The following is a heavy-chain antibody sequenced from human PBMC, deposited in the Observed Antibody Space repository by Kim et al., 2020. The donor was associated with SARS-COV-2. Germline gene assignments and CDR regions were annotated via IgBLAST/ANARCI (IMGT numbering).Heavy chain of an antibody. J-gene: IGHJ4*01. Sequence: GGSLRLSCAASGFTFSSYAMHWVRQAPGKGLEWVAVISYDGSNKYYADSVKGRFTISRDNSKNTLYLQMNSLRAEDTAVYYCARGGVYDSSGYLRLDID. CDR2: ISYDGSNK. D-gene: IGHD3-22*01. CDR3: ARGGVYDSSGYLRLDID. V-gene: IGHV3-30*04. CDR1: GFTFSSYA.